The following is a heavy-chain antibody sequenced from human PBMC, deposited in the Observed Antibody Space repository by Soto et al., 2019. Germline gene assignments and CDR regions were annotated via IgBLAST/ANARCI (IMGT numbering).Heavy chain of an antibody. CDR2: IIPIFGTT. CDR3: GSVGYCSSTNCLFYYYHYGMDV. CDR1: GGTFSSHA. Sequence: SVKVSCKASGGTFSSHAISWVRQAPGRGLEWMGGIIPIFGTTNYAQNFRARVTITADESTSTAYMELSSLTSEDTTVYYCGSVGYCSSTNCLFYYYHYGMDVWGQGTTVTVSS. J-gene: IGHJ6*02. D-gene: IGHD2-2*03. V-gene: IGHV1-69*13.